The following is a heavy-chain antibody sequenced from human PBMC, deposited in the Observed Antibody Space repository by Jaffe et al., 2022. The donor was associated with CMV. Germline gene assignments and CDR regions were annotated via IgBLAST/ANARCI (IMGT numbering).Heavy chain of an antibody. Sequence: EVQLVQSGAEVKKPGESLKISCKGSGYSFTSYWIGWVRQMPGKGLEWMGIIYPGDSDTRYSPSFQGQVTISADKSISTAYLQWSSLKASDTAMYYCARHTMVRGVITHRYYYYYYMDVWGKGTTVTVSS. J-gene: IGHJ6*03. CDR3: ARHTMVRGVITHRYYYYYYMDV. CDR2: IYPGDSDT. CDR1: GYSFTSYW. D-gene: IGHD3-10*01. V-gene: IGHV5-51*01.